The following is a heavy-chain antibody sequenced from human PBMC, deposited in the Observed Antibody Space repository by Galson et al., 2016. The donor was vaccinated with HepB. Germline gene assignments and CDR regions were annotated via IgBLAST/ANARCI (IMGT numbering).Heavy chain of an antibody. J-gene: IGHJ3*02. D-gene: IGHD1-26*01. Sequence: PGKGLEWIGSINYSGRTYYNPSLKSRVTISVDTSKNQFSLKLSSVTAADTAVYYCARRGAYSGSSIGAFDIWGQGTMVTVSS. V-gene: IGHV4-39*01. CDR2: INYSGRT. CDR3: ARRGAYSGSSIGAFDI.